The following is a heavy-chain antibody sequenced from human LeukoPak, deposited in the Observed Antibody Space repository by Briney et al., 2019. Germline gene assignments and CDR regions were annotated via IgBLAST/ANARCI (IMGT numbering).Heavy chain of an antibody. D-gene: IGHD1-20*01. Sequence: SETLSLTCAVYGGSLSGYYWSWIRQPPGKGLEWIGEINHSGSTNYNPSLKSRVTISVDTSKNQFSLKLSSVTAADTAVYYCARGSNNWNDYYYYYYMDVWGKGTTVTVSS. V-gene: IGHV4-34*01. CDR2: INHSGST. J-gene: IGHJ6*03. CDR1: GGSLSGYY. CDR3: ARGSNNWNDYYYYYYMDV.